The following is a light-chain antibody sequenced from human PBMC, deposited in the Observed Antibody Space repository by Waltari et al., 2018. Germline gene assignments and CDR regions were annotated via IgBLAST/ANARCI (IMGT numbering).Light chain of an antibody. CDR2: KAS. CDR1: PSISIW. CDR3: QQYNSYWT. Sequence: DIQMTQSPSTLSASVGDRVTITCRASPSISIWLAWYQQKPGKAPKLLSYKASSLESGVPSRFSGSGSGTEFTLTISSLQPDDFATYYCQQYNSYWTCGQGTKVEIK. V-gene: IGKV1-5*03. J-gene: IGKJ1*01.